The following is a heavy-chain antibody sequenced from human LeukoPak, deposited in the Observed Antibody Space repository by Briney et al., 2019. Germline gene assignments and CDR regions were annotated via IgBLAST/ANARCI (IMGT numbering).Heavy chain of an antibody. Sequence: AASVKVSCKASGYTFTGYYMHWVRQAPGQGLEWMGWLNPNSGGTNYAQKFQGRVTITADKSTSTAYMELSSLRSEDTAVYYCASSPGIAVAGTWFDPWGQGTLVTVSS. D-gene: IGHD6-19*01. J-gene: IGHJ5*02. CDR1: GYTFTGYY. V-gene: IGHV1-2*02. CDR2: LNPNSGGT. CDR3: ASSPGIAVAGTWFDP.